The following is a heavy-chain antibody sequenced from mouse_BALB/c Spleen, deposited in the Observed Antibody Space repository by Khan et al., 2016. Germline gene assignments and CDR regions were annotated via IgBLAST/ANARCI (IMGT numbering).Heavy chain of an antibody. CDR1: GYSITSDYA. CDR3: ARREDYEGAWFAY. Sequence: EVQLQESGPGLVKPSQSLSLTCTVTGYSITSDYAWNWIRQFPGNKLEWMGYISYSGSTSYNPSLKSRISITRDTSKNQFFLQLNSVTTEDTATXYCARREDYEGAWFAYWGQGTLVTVSA. V-gene: IGHV3-2*02. CDR2: ISYSGST. J-gene: IGHJ3*01. D-gene: IGHD2-4*01.